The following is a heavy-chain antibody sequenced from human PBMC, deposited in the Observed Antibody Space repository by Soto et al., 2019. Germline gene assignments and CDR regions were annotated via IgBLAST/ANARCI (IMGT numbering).Heavy chain of an antibody. Sequence: GECLKISCKGSGYSFAGYWITWVRQKPGKGLEWMGRIDPSDSQTYYSPSFRGHVTISVTKSITTVFLQWSSLRASDTAMYYCARXIYDSDTGPNFQYYFDSWGQGTPVTVSS. CDR3: ARXIYDSDTGPNFQYYFDS. J-gene: IGHJ4*02. D-gene: IGHD3-22*01. CDR2: IDPSDSQT. CDR1: GYSFAGYW. V-gene: IGHV5-10-1*01.